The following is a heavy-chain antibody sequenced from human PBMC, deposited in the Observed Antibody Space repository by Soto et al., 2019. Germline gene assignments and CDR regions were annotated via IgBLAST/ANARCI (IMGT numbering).Heavy chain of an antibody. V-gene: IGHV1-3*04. CDR2: INSDTGYT. J-gene: IGHJ5*02. Sequence: GASVKVSCKASGFTFSHHSIHWVRQAPGQRLEWMGWINSDTGYTKYSQKFQARLTITWDSSAKTAYMELSSLQSEDTAVYYCVSPKEAGVCLDTWGQGTLVTVSS. CDR3: VSPKEAGVCLDT. D-gene: IGHD3-10*01. CDR1: GFTFSHHS.